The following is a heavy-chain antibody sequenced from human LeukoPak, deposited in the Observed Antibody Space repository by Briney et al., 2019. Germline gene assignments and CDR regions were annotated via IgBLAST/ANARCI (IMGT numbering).Heavy chain of an antibody. D-gene: IGHD3-10*01. J-gene: IGHJ4*02. Sequence: PSETLSLTCSVSGGSINSHYWSWIRQPPGKRLEWIGYIFNTGNTNYNPSLASRVTMSVDTSRAQFFLRLSPVTAADPAIYYCASRPADTTWYGVFDYWSQGTLVTVSS. CDR1: GGSINSHY. CDR2: IFNTGNT. CDR3: ASRPADTTWYGVFDY. V-gene: IGHV4-59*11.